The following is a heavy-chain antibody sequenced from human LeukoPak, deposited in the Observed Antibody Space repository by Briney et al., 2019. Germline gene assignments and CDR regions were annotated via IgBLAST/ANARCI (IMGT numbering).Heavy chain of an antibody. CDR1: GYTFTSYG. Sequence: ASVKVSCKASGYTFTSYGISWVRQAPGQGLEWMGWISAYNGNTNYAQKLQGRVTMTTDTSTSTAYMELRSLRSDDTAVYYCARDRGSYSGYDWYAFDIWGQGTMVTVSS. D-gene: IGHD5-12*01. CDR2: ISAYNGNT. CDR3: ARDRGSYSGYDWYAFDI. J-gene: IGHJ3*02. V-gene: IGHV1-18*01.